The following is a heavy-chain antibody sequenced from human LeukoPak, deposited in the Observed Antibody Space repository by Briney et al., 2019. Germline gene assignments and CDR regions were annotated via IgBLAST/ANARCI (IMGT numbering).Heavy chain of an antibody. CDR2: ISFDGSDK. J-gene: IGHJ5*01. CDR1: GFTFSSYG. D-gene: IGHD3-22*01. CDR3: AKAFSSHDSSGYPPLDS. V-gene: IGHV3-30*18. Sequence: GGSLRLSCAASGFTFSSYGMHWVRQAPGKGLEWVAVISFDGSDKYYADSVKGRFTISRDNSKNTLYLQMNSLRAEDTAVYYCAKAFSSHDSSGYPPLDSWGQGTLVTVSS.